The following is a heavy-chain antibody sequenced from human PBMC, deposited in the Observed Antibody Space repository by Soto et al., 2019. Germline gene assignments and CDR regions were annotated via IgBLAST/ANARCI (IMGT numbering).Heavy chain of an antibody. CDR3: AREPGYSSGWYGYYYYGMDV. CDR1: GGTFSSYA. J-gene: IGHJ6*02. CDR2: IIPIFGTA. D-gene: IGHD6-19*01. Sequence: SVKVSCKASGGTFSSYAISWVRQAPGQGLEWMGGIIPIFGTANYAQKFQGRVTITADESTSAAYMELSSLRSEDTAVYYCAREPGYSSGWYGYYYYGMDVWGQGTTVTVS. V-gene: IGHV1-69*13.